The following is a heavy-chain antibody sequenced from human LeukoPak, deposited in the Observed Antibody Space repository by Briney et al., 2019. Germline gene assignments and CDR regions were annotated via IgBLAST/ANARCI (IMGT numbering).Heavy chain of an antibody. CDR2: INHSGST. J-gene: IGHJ5*02. CDR3: ARGFIRDWFDP. D-gene: IGHD3-10*01. CDR1: GGSFSGYY. V-gene: IGHV4-34*01. Sequence: SETLSLTCAVYGGSFSGYYWSWIRQPPGKGLEWIGEINHSGSTNYNPSLKSRVTISVDTSKNQFSLKLSSVTAADTAVYYCARGFIRDWFDPWGQGTLVTVSS.